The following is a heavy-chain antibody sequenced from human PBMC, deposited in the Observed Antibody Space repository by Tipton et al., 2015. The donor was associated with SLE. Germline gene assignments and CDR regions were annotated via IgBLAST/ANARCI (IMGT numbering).Heavy chain of an antibody. CDR1: GGSISSGGYY. CDR3: ARDVVGPFDY. D-gene: IGHD2-21*01. CDR2: IYYSGST. Sequence: LRLSCTVSGGSISSGGYYWSWIRQHPGKGLEWIGYIYYSGSTYYNPSLKSRVTISVDTSKNQFSLKLSSVTAADTAVYYCARDVVGPFDYWGQGTLVTVSS. V-gene: IGHV4-31*02. J-gene: IGHJ4*02.